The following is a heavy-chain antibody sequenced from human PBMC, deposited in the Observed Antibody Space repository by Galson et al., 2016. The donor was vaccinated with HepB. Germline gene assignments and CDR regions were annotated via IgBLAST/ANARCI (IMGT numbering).Heavy chain of an antibody. J-gene: IGHJ4*02. CDR3: AKDAKRMTSGNGGTYDS. CDR2: ISGSGDKT. Sequence: SLRLSCAASKFTFSTCAMSWVRQAPGKGLEWVSSISGSGDKTFNAESVKGRFTISRDNSRDTLFLQMNSLTVDDTAVYYCAKDAKRMTSGNGGTYDSWGQGTLVTVSS. V-gene: IGHV3-23*01. CDR1: KFTFSTCA. D-gene: IGHD4-23*01.